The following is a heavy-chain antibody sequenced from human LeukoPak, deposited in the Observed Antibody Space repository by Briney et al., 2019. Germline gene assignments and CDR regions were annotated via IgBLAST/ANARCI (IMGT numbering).Heavy chain of an antibody. V-gene: IGHV3-66*01. J-gene: IGHJ5*02. CDR1: GFTVSSNY. CDR3: AKDGGEYCSSTSCYPNGWFDP. D-gene: IGHD2-2*01. Sequence: GGSLRLSCAASGFTVSSNYMSWVRQAPGKGLEWVSVIYSGGSTYYADSVKGRFTISRDNSKNTLYLQMNSLRAEDTAVYYCAKDGGEYCSSTSCYPNGWFDPWGQGTLVTVSS. CDR2: IYSGGST.